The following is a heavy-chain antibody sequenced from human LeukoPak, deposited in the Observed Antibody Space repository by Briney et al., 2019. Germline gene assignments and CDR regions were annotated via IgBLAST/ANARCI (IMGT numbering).Heavy chain of an antibody. D-gene: IGHD2-15*01. J-gene: IGHJ3*02. Sequence: GGSLRLSCAASGFTFTSYAMSWVRQAPGKGLEWVSAISGSGGSTYYADSVKGRFTISRDNSKNTLYLQMNSLRAEDTAVYYCAKASGYCSGGSCYSNAFDIWGQGTMVTVSS. V-gene: IGHV3-23*01. CDR2: ISGSGGST. CDR3: AKASGYCSGGSCYSNAFDI. CDR1: GFTFTSYA.